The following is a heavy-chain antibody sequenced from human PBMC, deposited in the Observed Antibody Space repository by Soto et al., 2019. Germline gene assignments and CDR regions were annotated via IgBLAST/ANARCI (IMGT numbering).Heavy chain of an antibody. CDR1: GASVSSFS. Sequence: RTCSVTGASVSSFSWSWIRQSPGKGLEWIGYIHNSGGTNYTPSLRSRVTISVDTSKNLLSLNLTSLTAADTAVYYCARGGTSGSAVYNWFDPWGQGTLVTVSS. V-gene: IGHV4-59*02. J-gene: IGHJ5*02. CDR3: ARGGTSGSAVYNWFDP. CDR2: IHNSGGT. D-gene: IGHD3-10*01.